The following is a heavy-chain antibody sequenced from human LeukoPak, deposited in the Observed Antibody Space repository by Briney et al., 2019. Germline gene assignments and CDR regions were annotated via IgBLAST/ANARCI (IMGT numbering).Heavy chain of an antibody. D-gene: IGHD1-14*01. CDR1: GFTFNNYA. V-gene: IGHV3-23*01. J-gene: IGHJ3*02. CDR2: ISGSGGNT. CDR3: AKPARTDAFDI. Sequence: GGSLRLSCAASGFTFNNYAMNWVRQAPGKGLEWVSSISGSGGNTYYADSVKGRFTISRDNSKNTLYLQMNSLRAEDTAVYYCAKPARTDAFDIWGQGTMITVSS.